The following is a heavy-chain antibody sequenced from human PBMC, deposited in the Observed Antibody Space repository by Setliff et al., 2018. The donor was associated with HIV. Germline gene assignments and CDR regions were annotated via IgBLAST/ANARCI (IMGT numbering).Heavy chain of an antibody. J-gene: IGHJ3*01. D-gene: IGHD1-26*01. CDR3: ARVMVGAYDAFDL. V-gene: IGHV5-51*01. CDR2: IYPGDSDT. CDR1: GYSFTSYW. Sequence: HGESLKISCKGSGYSFTSYWIAWVRQMPGEGLEWMGIIYPGDSDTRYSPSLQGQVSISVDMSLNTAYLQWRSLKASDTAMYYCARVMVGAYDAFDLWGQGTMVTVSS.